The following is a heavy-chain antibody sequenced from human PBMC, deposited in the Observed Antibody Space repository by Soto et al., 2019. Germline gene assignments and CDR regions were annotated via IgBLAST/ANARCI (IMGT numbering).Heavy chain of an antibody. J-gene: IGHJ4*02. Sequence: QLQLQESGPGLVKPSETLSLNCAVSVGSFRSSSYYWGWIRQPPGKGLEWVGNIFYSWSAYYNPSLKTRVTISVDTSRNQFSLRLSSVTAADTAVYYCARPLHSSYDSSGSSPWMDWGPRTMVTVSS. CDR2: IFYSWSA. D-gene: IGHD3-22*01. CDR3: ARPLHSSYDSSGSSPWMD. V-gene: IGHV4-39*01. CDR1: VGSFRSSSYY.